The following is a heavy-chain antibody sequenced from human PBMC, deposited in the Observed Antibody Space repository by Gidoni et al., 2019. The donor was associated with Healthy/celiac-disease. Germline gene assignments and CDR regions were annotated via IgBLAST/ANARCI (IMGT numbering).Heavy chain of an antibody. J-gene: IGHJ4*02. CDR3: ARVRDRRYFDY. Sequence: VQLVASGGGLVTPGAYLTLSCAASGFTFSDYSRSWIRQAPGKGQEWVSYIRSSGSTIYYADSVKCRVTIARVNAKNSLYLQMNSLRAEATAVYYCARVRDRRYFDYWGQGTLVTVSS. CDR2: IRSSGSTI. V-gene: IGHV3-11*01. D-gene: IGHD3-16*02. CDR1: GFTFSDYS.